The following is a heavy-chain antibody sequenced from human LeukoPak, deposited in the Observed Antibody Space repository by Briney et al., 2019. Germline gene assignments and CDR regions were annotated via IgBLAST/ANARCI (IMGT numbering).Heavy chain of an antibody. CDR2: ISSSSSTI. V-gene: IGHV3-48*01. J-gene: IGHJ6*03. CDR3: ARDDHYNYYYMDV. CDR1: GFIFTTYS. Sequence: GGSLRLSCAASGFIFTTYSMNWVRQAPGKGLEWVSYISSSSSTIYYADSVKGRFTISRDNAENSLYLQMNSLGAEDTAVYYCARDDHYNYYYMDVWGKGATVTVSS.